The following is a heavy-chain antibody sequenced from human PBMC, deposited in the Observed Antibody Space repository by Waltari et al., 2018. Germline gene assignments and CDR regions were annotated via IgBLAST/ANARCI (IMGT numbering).Heavy chain of an antibody. CDR1: GFTFSSYA. CDR3: ARERAYYFDY. V-gene: IGHV3-30-3*01. Sequence: QVQLVESGGGVVQPGRSLRLSWAAPGFTFSSYAMHWVRQAPGKGLEWVAVISYDGSNKYYADSVKGRFTISRDNSKNTLYLQMNSLRAEDTAVYYCARERAYYFDYWGQGTLVTVSS. CDR2: ISYDGSNK. J-gene: IGHJ4*02.